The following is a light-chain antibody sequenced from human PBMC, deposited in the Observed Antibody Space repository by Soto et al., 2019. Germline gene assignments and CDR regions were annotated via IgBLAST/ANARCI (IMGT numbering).Light chain of an antibody. V-gene: IGLV2-14*01. Sequence: QSVLTQPASVSEAPGQSITISCPGTSSYIGGYNYVSWYQQHPDKAPKLMIYGVTNRPSGVSDRFSGSKSGNTASLTLSGLQAEDEADYSCTSYTSSSTYVFGTGTKVTVL. CDR1: SSYIGGYNY. CDR3: TSYTSSSTYV. J-gene: IGLJ1*01. CDR2: GVT.